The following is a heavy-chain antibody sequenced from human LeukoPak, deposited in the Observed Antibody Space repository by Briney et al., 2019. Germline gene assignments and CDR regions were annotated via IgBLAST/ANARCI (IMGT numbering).Heavy chain of an antibody. D-gene: IGHD2-8*02. CDR3: ALVPDPRDYYYMDV. V-gene: IGHV1-69*05. Sequence: ASVKVSCKASGGTFSSYAISWVRQAPGQGLEWMGGIIPIFGTANYAQKFQGRVTITTDESTSTAYMELSSLRSEDTAVYSTALVPDPRDYYYMDVWGKGTTVTVSS. CDR2: IIPIFGTA. J-gene: IGHJ6*03. CDR1: GGTFSSYA.